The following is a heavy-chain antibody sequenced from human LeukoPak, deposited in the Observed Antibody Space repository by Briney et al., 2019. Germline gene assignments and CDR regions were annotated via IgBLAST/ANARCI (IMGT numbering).Heavy chain of an antibody. Sequence: PGGSLRLSCAASGLSLSSNNMHWVRQSPGGELEWLSYISAGSGTVFSADSVKGRFSISRDNARESLFLQMNSLRVDDTAVYYCTKDLGLRRMIWGRGTLVIVSS. J-gene: IGHJ2*01. D-gene: IGHD1-14*01. V-gene: IGHV3-48*04. CDR1: GLSLSSNN. CDR2: ISAGSGTV. CDR3: TKDLGLRRMI.